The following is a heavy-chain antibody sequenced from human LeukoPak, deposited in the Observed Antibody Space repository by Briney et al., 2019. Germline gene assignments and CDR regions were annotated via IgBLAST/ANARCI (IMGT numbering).Heavy chain of an antibody. CDR2: ISSSGSTI. CDR1: GFTFSSYE. Sequence: GGSLRLSCAASGFTFSSYEMNWVRQAPGKGLEWVSYISSSGSTIYYADSVKGRFTISRDNAKNSLYLQMNSLRAEDTALYYCAKDRYGDFAYWGQGTLVTVSS. J-gene: IGHJ4*02. CDR3: AKDRYGDFAY. V-gene: IGHV3-48*03. D-gene: IGHD4-17*01.